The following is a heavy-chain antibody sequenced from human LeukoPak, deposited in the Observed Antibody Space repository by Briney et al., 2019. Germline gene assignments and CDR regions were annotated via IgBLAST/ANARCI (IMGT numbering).Heavy chain of an antibody. D-gene: IGHD2-15*01. CDR1: GFTFSNYG. V-gene: IGHV3-30*18. Sequence: QAGGSLRLSCAASGFTFSNYGIHWVRQAPGKGLEWVGVISYDGNNKYYADSVKGRFTISRDNSKNTLFLQMNSLRAEDTAVYYCAKGVDYCSGGSCPADYWGPGTLVTVSS. CDR3: AKGVDYCSGGSCPADY. J-gene: IGHJ4*02. CDR2: ISYDGNNK.